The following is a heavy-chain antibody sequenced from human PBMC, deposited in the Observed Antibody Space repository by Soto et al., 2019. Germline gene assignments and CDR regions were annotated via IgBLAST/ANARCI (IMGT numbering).Heavy chain of an antibody. CDR1: GFTFSGYG. CDR2: VSYDGSDK. Sequence: QVQLVESGGGVVQPGRSLRLSCAASGFTFSGYGMHWVRQAPGKGLKWVAVVSYDGSDKYYADSVKGRFTISRDNSKNTLYLQVNSLRTEDTAVYYCAKSVVSPPYYYYGMDVWGQGTTVTVSS. CDR3: AKSVVSPPYYYYGMDV. J-gene: IGHJ6*02. V-gene: IGHV3-30*18. D-gene: IGHD2-2*01.